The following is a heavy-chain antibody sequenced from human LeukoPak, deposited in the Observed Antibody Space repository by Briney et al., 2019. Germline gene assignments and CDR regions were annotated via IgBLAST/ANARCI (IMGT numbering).Heavy chain of an antibody. V-gene: IGHV4-59*01. CDR3: ARDRGRGYDLNEIDY. Sequence: PSETLSLTCTVSGGSISSYFWSWIRQPPGKGLEWIGYIYYSGSTNYNPSLKSRVTISVDTSKNQFSLKLTSVTAADTAVYYCARDRGRGYDLNEIDYWGQGTLVTVSS. D-gene: IGHD5-12*01. J-gene: IGHJ4*02. CDR2: IYYSGST. CDR1: GGSISSYF.